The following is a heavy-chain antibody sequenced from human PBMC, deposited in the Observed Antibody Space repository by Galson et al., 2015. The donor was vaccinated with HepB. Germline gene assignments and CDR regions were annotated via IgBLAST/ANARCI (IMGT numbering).Heavy chain of an antibody. CDR3: TRGAVVTGTDY. J-gene: IGHJ4*02. V-gene: IGHV1-2*02. D-gene: IGHD1-1*01. CDR1: GYTYTDFY. Sequence: SVKVSCKASGYTYTDFYTHWVRQAPGQGLEWMGWINPNTGGTNYAQKFQGRVTITRDTSISTAYVELARLTSDDTAVYYCTRGAVVTGTDYWGQGTLVTVSS. CDR2: INPNTGGT.